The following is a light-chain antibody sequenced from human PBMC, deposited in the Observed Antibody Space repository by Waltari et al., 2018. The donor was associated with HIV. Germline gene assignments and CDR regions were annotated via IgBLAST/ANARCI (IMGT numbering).Light chain of an antibody. CDR1: QSVTSSH. J-gene: IGKJ2*01. CDR2: GAS. Sequence: EIVLTQSPGTLSFSPGERATLSCRASQSVTSSHLAWYQQRPGQSPRLLIYGASSRANGIPDRFSGSGSETEFTLTISRLEPEDFAVYYCHQYGASPRTFGQGTKLEI. V-gene: IGKV3-20*01. CDR3: HQYGASPRT.